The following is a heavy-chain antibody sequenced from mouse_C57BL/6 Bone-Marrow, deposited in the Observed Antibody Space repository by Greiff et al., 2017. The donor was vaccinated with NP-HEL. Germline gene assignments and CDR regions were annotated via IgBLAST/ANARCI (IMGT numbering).Heavy chain of an antibody. CDR3: ARDAGSYGYFDV. CDR1: GFTFSDFY. V-gene: IGHV7-1*01. J-gene: IGHJ1*03. D-gene: IGHD1-1*01. Sequence: EVNVVESGGGLVQSGRSLRLSCATSGFTFSDFYMEWVRQAPGKGLEWIAASRNKANDYTTEYSASVKGRFIVSRDTSQSILYLQMNALRAEDTAIYYCARDAGSYGYFDVWGTGTTVTVSS. CDR2: SRNKANDYTT.